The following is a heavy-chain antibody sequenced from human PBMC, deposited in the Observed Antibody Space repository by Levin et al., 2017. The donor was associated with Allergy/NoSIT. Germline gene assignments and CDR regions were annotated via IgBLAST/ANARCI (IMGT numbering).Heavy chain of an antibody. CDR1: GYTFTSDY. V-gene: IGHV1-46*03. J-gene: IGHJ4*02. CDR2: IDPSSGGT. D-gene: IGHD5-18*01. CDR3: ARERGYNGHDHSIDY. Sequence: ASVKVSCKASGYTFTSDYLHWVRQAPGQGLEWMGIIDPSSGGTEYAQKFQGRVSMTRDTSTSTVYMDLTSLRSEDTAVYYCARERGYNGHDHSIDYWGQGTLVIVSS.